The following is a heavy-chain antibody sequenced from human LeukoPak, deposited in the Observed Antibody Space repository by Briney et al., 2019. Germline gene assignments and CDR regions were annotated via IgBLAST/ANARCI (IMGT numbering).Heavy chain of an antibody. Sequence: GGSLRLSCAASGFTFSRSAMTWVRQTPGKGLDWVSSISSSGNTYYADSVKGRFTISRDNSKNMLYLQTNSLRAEDTAVYYCVKGRISEDGLDFWGQGTLVTVSS. CDR2: ISSSGNT. D-gene: IGHD6-13*01. J-gene: IGHJ4*02. CDR3: VKGRISEDGLDF. CDR1: GFTFSRSA. V-gene: IGHV3-23*01.